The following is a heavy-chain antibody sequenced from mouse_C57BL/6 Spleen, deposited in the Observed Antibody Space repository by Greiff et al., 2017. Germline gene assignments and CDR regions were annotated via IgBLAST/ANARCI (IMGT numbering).Heavy chain of an antibody. CDR1: GYTFTDYE. J-gene: IGHJ2*01. V-gene: IGHV1-15*01. CDR2: IDPETGGT. CDR3: TRRGLNEGYFDY. Sequence: QVQLKASGAELVRPGASVTLSCKASGYTFTDYEMHWVKQTPVHGLEWIGAIDPETGGTAYNQKFKGKAILTADKSSSTAYMELRILTSEDSAVYYCTRRGLNEGYFDYWGQGTTLTVSS. D-gene: IGHD3-3*01.